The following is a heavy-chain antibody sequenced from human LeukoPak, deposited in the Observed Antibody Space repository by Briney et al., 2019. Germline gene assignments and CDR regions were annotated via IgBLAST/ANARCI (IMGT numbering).Heavy chain of an antibody. Sequence: GGSLGLSCAASEFTFSNYWMNWVRQAPGKGLVWVSLINGDGSYTNYADSVKGRFTISRDDAKNTLYLQMNSLRAEDTAVYYCVRRVNSGTYYYFDYWGQGTLVTVSS. CDR3: VRRVNSGTYYYFDY. CDR2: INGDGSYT. J-gene: IGHJ4*02. D-gene: IGHD1-26*01. V-gene: IGHV3-74*01. CDR1: EFTFSNYW.